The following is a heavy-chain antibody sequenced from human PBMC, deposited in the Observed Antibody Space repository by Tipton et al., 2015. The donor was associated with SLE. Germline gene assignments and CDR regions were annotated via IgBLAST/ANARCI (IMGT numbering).Heavy chain of an antibody. CDR2: IYYSGST. CDR1: GGSISSSSYY. D-gene: IGHD6-19*01. CDR3: ARDSSGWYGY. V-gene: IGHV4-39*07. J-gene: IGHJ4*02. Sequence: LRLSCTVSGGSISSSSYYWGWIRQPPGKGLEWIGSIYYSGSTYYNPSLKSRVTISVDTSKNQFSLKLSSVTAADTAVYYCARDSSGWYGYWGQGTLVTVSS.